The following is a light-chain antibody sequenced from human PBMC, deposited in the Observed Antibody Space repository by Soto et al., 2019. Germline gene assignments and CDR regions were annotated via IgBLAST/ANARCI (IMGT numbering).Light chain of an antibody. Sequence: QSALTQPASVSGSPGQSVTISCTGTSSDVGGYDYVSWYQQHPGKAPKLMIYDVYNRPSGVSDRFSGSKSGNTASLTISGLEAEDEADYYCCSYTSTGARVFGTGTKVTVL. CDR2: DVY. CDR1: SSDVGGYDY. J-gene: IGLJ1*01. CDR3: CSYTSTGARV. V-gene: IGLV2-14*01.